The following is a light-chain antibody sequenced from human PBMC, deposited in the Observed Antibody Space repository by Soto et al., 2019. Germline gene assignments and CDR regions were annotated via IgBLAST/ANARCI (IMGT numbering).Light chain of an antibody. J-gene: IGLJ1*01. V-gene: IGLV1-40*01. CDR2: GNG. CDR1: SSNIGAGHD. CDR3: QSYDSSLSGSEV. Sequence: QLVLTQPPSVSGAPGQRVTISCTGSSSNIGAGHDVHWYQHLPGTAPKLLIYGNGNRPSGVPDRFSGSKSGTSASLAITGLQAEDDADYYCQSYDSSLSGSEVFGTGTKLTVL.